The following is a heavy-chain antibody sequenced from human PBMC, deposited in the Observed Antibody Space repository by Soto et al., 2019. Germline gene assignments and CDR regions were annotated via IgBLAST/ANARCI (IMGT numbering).Heavy chain of an antibody. D-gene: IGHD3-10*02. V-gene: IGHV3-23*01. CDR2: ISGSGGNT. CDR1: GFTFSSYA. Sequence: GGSLRLSCAASGFTFSSYAMSWVRQAPGKGLECVSFISGSGGNTYYADSVKGRFTISRDNSKNTLYLQMNSLRAEDTAVYYCPKDYYVRAVWGKGTTVPVSP. CDR3: PKDYYVRAV. J-gene: IGHJ6*04.